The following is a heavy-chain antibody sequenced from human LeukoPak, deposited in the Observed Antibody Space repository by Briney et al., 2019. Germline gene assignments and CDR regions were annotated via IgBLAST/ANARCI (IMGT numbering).Heavy chain of an antibody. Sequence: ASVKVSCKASGYTFTSYDINWVRQATGQGLEWMGWMNPNSGNTGYAQKFQGRVTMTRNTSISTAYMELSSLRSEDTAVYYCARVRSSSGWYTQYYYYGMDVWGQGTTVTVSS. D-gene: IGHD6-19*01. CDR3: ARVRSSSGWYTQYYYYGMDV. V-gene: IGHV1-8*01. CDR2: MNPNSGNT. J-gene: IGHJ6*02. CDR1: GYTFTSYD.